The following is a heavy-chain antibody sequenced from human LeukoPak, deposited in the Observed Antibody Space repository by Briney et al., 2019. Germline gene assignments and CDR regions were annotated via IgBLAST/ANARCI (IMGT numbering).Heavy chain of an antibody. D-gene: IGHD1-26*01. V-gene: IGHV1-8*03. J-gene: IGHJ6*02. CDR2: MNPNSGNT. Sequence: EASVKVSCKASGYTFTSYDINWVRQATGQGLEWMGWMNPNSGNTGYAQKFQGRVTITRNTSISTAYMELSSLRSEDTAVYYCARDSGSYYYNGMDVWGQGTTVTVSS. CDR3: ARDSGSYYYNGMDV. CDR1: GYTFTSYD.